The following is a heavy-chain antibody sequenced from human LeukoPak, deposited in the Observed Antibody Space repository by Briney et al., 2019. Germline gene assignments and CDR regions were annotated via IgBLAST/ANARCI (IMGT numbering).Heavy chain of an antibody. CDR1: GGSISRYY. CDR2: IYYSGST. CDR3: ASAPYGSGSPLDY. J-gene: IGHJ4*02. V-gene: IGHV4-59*01. D-gene: IGHD3-10*01. Sequence: PSETLSLTCTVSGGSISRYYWSWVRQPPGKGLEYIGNIYYSGSTNYNPSLKSRVTISLDTSRSQFSLKLTSVTAADTAVYYCASAPYGSGSPLDYWGQGTLVTVSS.